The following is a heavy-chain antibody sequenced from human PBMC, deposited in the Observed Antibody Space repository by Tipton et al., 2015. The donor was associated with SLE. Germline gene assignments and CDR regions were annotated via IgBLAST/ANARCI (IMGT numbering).Heavy chain of an antibody. CDR1: GGSFSGYY. Sequence: TLSLTCAVYGGSFSGYYWSWIRQPPGKGLEWIGEINHSGSTNYNPSPKSRVTISVDTSKNQFSLKLSSVAASDTAVYYCARGGLGRLVPLDYWGQGTLVTVSS. D-gene: IGHD6-19*01. CDR2: INHSGST. CDR3: ARGGLGRLVPLDY. J-gene: IGHJ4*02. V-gene: IGHV4-34*01.